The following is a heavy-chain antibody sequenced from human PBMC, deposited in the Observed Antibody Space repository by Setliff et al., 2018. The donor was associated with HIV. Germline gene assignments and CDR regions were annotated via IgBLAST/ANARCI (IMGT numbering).Heavy chain of an antibody. CDR3: ATNPEMATINYYYYYMGV. CDR2: IIPIFGTT. J-gene: IGHJ6*03. V-gene: IGHV1-69*13. CDR1: GGTFSSYA. D-gene: IGHD5-12*01. Sequence: SVKVSCKASGGTFSSYAINWVRQAPGQGLEWMGGIIPIFGTTNFTQKFQGRVTITADESTGTAYMELSSLRSEDTAVYYWATNPEMATINYYYYYMGVWGKGTTVTVSS.